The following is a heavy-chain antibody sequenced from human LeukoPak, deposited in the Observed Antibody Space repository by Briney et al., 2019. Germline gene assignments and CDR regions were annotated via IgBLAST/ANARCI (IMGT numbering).Heavy chain of an antibody. Sequence: KPGGSLRLSCAASGFTFSSYSMNWVRQAPGKGLEWVSSISSSSSYIYYADSVKGRFTISRDNAKNSLYLQMNSLRAEDTAVYYCASSRGYYDYVWGSYRWGYFDYWGQGTLVTVSS. CDR1: GFTFSSYS. J-gene: IGHJ4*02. D-gene: IGHD3-16*02. CDR2: ISSSSSYI. V-gene: IGHV3-21*01. CDR3: ASSRGYYDYVWGSYRWGYFDY.